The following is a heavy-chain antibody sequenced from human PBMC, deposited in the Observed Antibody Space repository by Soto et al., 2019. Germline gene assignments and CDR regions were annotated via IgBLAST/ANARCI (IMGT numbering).Heavy chain of an antibody. CDR2: INHSGST. CDR1: GGSFSGYY. D-gene: IGHD5-18*01. Sequence: ASETLSLTCAVYGGSFSGYYWSWIRQPTGKGLEWIGEINHSGSTNYNPSLKSRVTISVDTSKNQFSLKLSSVTAADTAVYYCGWWGYSFGSFDYWGQGTLVTVSS. CDR3: GWWGYSFGSFDY. J-gene: IGHJ4*03. V-gene: IGHV4-34*01.